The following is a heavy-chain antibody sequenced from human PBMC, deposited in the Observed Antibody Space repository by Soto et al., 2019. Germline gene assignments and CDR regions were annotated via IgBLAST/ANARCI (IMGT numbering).Heavy chain of an antibody. Sequence: QVQLKESGPGLVKPSQTLSLTCTVSGGSINSGGYYWSWIRQHPGKGLEWIGYIYYSGSTFYNPSLRSRVTVAVDTSKNQFSLRLTSVTAADPAVYYCARARAIRDSGSPGLDPWGQGTLVTVSS. CDR1: GGSINSGGYY. V-gene: IGHV4-31*03. J-gene: IGHJ5*02. CDR3: ARARAIRDSGSPGLDP. CDR2: IYYSGST. D-gene: IGHD3-10*01.